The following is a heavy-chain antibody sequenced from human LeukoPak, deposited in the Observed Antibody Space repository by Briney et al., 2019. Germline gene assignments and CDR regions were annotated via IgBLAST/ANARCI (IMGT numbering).Heavy chain of an antibody. J-gene: IGHJ4*02. D-gene: IGHD4-17*01. CDR1: GGSISSSTYY. CDR3: ATDYDDFFFDY. Sequence: SETLSLTCTVSGGSISSSTYYWGWIRQPPGKGLEWIGNIYYSGSTYYNPSLKSRVTISVDTSKNQSSLKLSSATASDTAVYYCATDYDDFFFDYWGQGALVTVSS. CDR2: IYYSGST. V-gene: IGHV4-39*02.